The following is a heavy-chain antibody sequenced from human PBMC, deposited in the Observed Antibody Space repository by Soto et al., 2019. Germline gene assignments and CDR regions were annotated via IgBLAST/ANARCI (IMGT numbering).Heavy chain of an antibody. Sequence: ASVKVSCKASGYTFTTYAIHWVRQAPGQGLEWMGWINAGNANTKSSQKFQGRVTLTSDPSTNTAYLQWSSLKASDTAIYYCARISPSYPYFYYGMDVWGQGTTVTVSS. CDR2: INAGNANT. CDR1: GYTFTTYA. V-gene: IGHV1-3*01. J-gene: IGHJ6*02. CDR3: ARISPSYPYFYYGMDV. D-gene: IGHD3-10*01.